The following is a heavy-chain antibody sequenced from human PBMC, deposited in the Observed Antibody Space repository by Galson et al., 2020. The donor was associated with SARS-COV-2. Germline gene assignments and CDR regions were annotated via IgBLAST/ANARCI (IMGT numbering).Heavy chain of an antibody. D-gene: IGHD3-10*01. CDR2: INPNSGGT. CDR1: GYTFTGYY. CDR3: ARAYMVRGVIVPEGNYYYYYGMDV. J-gene: IGHJ6*02. Sequence: ASVKVSCKVSGYTFTGYYMHWVRQAPGQGLEWMGWINPNSGGTNYAQKFQGRVTMTRDTSISTAYMELSRLRSDDTAVYYCARAYMVRGVIVPEGNYYYYYGMDVWGQGTTVTVSS. V-gene: IGHV1-2*02.